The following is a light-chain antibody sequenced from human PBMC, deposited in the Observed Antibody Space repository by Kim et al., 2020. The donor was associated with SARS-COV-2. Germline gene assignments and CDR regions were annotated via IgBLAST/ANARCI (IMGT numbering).Light chain of an antibody. CDR3: QQRSNWPRT. J-gene: IGKJ2*01. Sequence: EIVLTQSPATLSLSPGERATLSCRASQSVRSYLAWYQQKPGQAPRLLIYDVSNRATGIPARFSGSGSGTDFTLTISSLEPEDFAVYYCQQRSNWPRTFGQGTKLE. CDR1: QSVRSY. CDR2: DVS. V-gene: IGKV3-11*01.